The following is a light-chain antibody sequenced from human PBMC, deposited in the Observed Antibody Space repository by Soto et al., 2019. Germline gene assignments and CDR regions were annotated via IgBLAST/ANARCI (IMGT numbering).Light chain of an antibody. CDR1: QSITNY. J-gene: IGKJ3*01. V-gene: IGKV1-39*01. CDR3: QQLNSYPRGF. Sequence: DIQMTQSPSSLSASGGDRVTITCRASQSITNYLNWYQQKPGKAPKLLIYAASTLQSGVPSRFSGSGSGTDFTLTISSLQPEDFATYYCQQLNSYPRGFFGPGTKVDIK. CDR2: AAS.